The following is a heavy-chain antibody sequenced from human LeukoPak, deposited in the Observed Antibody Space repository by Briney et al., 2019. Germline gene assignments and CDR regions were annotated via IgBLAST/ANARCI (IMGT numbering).Heavy chain of an antibody. J-gene: IGHJ4*02. CDR1: EFTFSSYA. V-gene: IGHV3-23*01. Sequence: QPGGSLRLSCAASEFTFSSYAMSWVRQAPGKGLEWVSAISGSGGSTYYADSVKGRFTISRDNSKNTLYLQMNSLRAEDTAVYYCAKVSIAVAGSTPFFDYWGQGTLVTVSS. D-gene: IGHD6-19*01. CDR2: ISGSGGST. CDR3: AKVSIAVAGSTPFFDY.